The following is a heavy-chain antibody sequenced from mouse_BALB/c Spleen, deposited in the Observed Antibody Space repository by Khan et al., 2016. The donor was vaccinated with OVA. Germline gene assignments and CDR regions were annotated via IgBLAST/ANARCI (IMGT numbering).Heavy chain of an antibody. V-gene: IGHV9-3-1*01. CDR2: INTYTGEP. D-gene: IGHD2-10*01. Sequence: QIQLVQSGPELKKPGETVKISCKASGYTFTNYGMNWVKQSPGKALKWMGWINTYTGEPTYADDFKGRFAFSLETSASTAYLQISNLKKVETATYFDASPPYFANTLDHWGQGTSVTVSS. CDR1: GYTFTNYG. CDR3: ASPPYFANTLDH. J-gene: IGHJ4*01.